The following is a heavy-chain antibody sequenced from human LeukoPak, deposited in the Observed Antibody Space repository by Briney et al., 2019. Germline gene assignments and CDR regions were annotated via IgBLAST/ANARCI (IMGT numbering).Heavy chain of an antibody. Sequence: GGSLRLSCAASGFTFSDAWMSWVRQAPGKGLEWVANIKQDGSKKSYVDSVKGRFTISRDNAKNSLYLQMNSLRAEDTAIYYCTRVGYIDKGIDYWGQGTLVTVSS. CDR3: TRVGYIDKGIDY. V-gene: IGHV3-7*04. CDR1: GFTFSDAW. J-gene: IGHJ4*02. D-gene: IGHD5-24*01. CDR2: IKQDGSKK.